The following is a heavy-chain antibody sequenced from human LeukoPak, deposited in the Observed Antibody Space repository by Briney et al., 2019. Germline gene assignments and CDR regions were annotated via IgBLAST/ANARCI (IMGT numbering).Heavy chain of an antibody. Sequence: GGSLRLSCAASGFTFSSYAMTWVRQAPGKGLQWVSAITSNDGSTYYADSVKGRFTISRDNSKNTLYLQMNSLRAEDTAVYYCAKAVHDKLEFADYCGQGTLVTVSS. D-gene: IGHD3-9*01. CDR2: ITSNDGST. CDR1: GFTFSSYA. J-gene: IGHJ4*02. V-gene: IGHV3-23*01. CDR3: AKAVHDKLEFADY.